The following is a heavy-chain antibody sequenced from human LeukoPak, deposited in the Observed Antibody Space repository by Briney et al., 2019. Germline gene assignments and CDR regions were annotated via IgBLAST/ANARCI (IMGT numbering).Heavy chain of an antibody. CDR2: IFYSGNT. Sequence: SETLFLTCTVSGGSISSSNYYWGWIRQPPGKGLEWIGSIFYSGNTYYNPSLRGRVTISLDTSMNHLSLRLNSVTAADTAVYYCSRRISRGPFDYLGQGTLVTVSS. CDR1: GGSISSSNYY. V-gene: IGHV4-39*02. CDR3: SRRISRGPFDY. J-gene: IGHJ4*02.